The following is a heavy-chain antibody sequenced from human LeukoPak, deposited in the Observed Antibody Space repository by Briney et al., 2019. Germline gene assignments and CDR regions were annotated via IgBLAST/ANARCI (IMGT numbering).Heavy chain of an antibody. D-gene: IGHD2-15*01. CDR1: GFTFSNSW. Sequence: GGSLRLSCEASGFTFSNSWMSWVRQAPGKGLEWVAYIKKTGIETYYVDSVEGRFTITRDNIGNSLFLQMNSLRAEDTAVYYCAREDGYCSGGNCYSYFDLWGRGTLVTVSS. CDR2: IKKTGIET. CDR3: AREDGYCSGGNCYSYFDL. V-gene: IGHV3-7*01. J-gene: IGHJ4*02.